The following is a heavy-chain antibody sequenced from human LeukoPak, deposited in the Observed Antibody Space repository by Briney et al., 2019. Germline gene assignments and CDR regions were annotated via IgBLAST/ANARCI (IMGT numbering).Heavy chain of an antibody. D-gene: IGHD3-10*01. V-gene: IGHV3-48*03. J-gene: IGHJ4*01. CDR3: AKERRYYGSGSFGYYFDY. Sequence: GGSLRLSCAASGFTFSSYEMNWVRQAPGKGLEWVSYISSSGSTIYYADSVKGRFTISRDNAKNSLYLQMNSLRAEDTAVYYCAKERRYYGSGSFGYYFDYWGHGILVTVSS. CDR2: ISSSGSTI. CDR1: GFTFSSYE.